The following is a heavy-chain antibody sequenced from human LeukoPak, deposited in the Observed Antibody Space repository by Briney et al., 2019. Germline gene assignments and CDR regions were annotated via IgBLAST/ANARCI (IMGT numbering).Heavy chain of an antibody. CDR3: ATKPRGEYYFDY. D-gene: IGHD7-27*01. V-gene: IGHV1-46*01. Sequence: ASVTVSCKASGYTFPSYYMHWVRQAPGQGLEWMGIINPSGGSTTYAQNFQGRVTMTMTRDTSTSTVYMELSSLRSEDTAVYYCATKPRGEYYFDYWGQGTLVTVSS. CDR1: GYTFPSYY. CDR2: INPSGGST. J-gene: IGHJ4*02.